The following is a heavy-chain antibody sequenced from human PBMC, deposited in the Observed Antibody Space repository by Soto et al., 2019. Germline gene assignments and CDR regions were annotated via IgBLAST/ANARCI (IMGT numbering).Heavy chain of an antibody. CDR3: ARLDEAALFDY. CDR2: IYYSGST. CDR1: GGSISSSSYY. V-gene: IGHV4-39*01. Sequence: SETLSLTCTVSGGSISSSSYYWGWIRQPPGKGLEWIGSIYYSGSTYYNPSLKSRVTISVDTSKNQFSLKLSSVTAADTAVYYCARLDEAALFDYWGQGTLVTVSS. D-gene: IGHD6-6*01. J-gene: IGHJ4*02.